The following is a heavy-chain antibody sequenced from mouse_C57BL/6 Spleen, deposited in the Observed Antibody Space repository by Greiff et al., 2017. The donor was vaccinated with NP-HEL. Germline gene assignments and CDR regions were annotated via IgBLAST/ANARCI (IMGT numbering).Heavy chain of an antibody. CDR2: IYPGSGST. Sequence: VQLQQPGAELVKPGASVKMSCKASGYTFTSYWITWVKQRPGQGLEWIGDIYPGSGSTNYNEKFKSKATLTVDTSSSTAYMQLSSLTSEDSAVYYCASYYYGSSPHAMDYWGQGTSVTVSS. J-gene: IGHJ4*01. D-gene: IGHD1-1*01. CDR3: ASYYYGSSPHAMDY. V-gene: IGHV1-55*01. CDR1: GYTFTSYW.